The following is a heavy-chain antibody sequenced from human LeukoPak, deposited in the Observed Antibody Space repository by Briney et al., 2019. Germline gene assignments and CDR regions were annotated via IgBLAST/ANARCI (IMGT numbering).Heavy chain of an antibody. CDR3: ARERIAARGDWFDP. J-gene: IGHJ5*02. D-gene: IGHD6-13*01. CDR1: GGSFSGYY. V-gene: IGHV4-59*01. CDR2: IYYSGST. Sequence: PSETLSLTCAVYGGSFSGYYWSWIRQPPGKGLEWIGYIYYSGSTNYNPSLKSRVTISVDTSKNQFSLKLSSVTAADTAVYYCARERIAARGDWFDPWGQGTLVTVSS.